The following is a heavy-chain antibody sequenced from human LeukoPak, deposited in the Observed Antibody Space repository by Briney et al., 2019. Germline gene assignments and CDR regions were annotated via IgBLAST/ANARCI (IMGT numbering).Heavy chain of an antibody. J-gene: IGHJ6*02. CDR1: GFTFSSYA. V-gene: IGHV3-30-3*01. CDR2: ISYDGSNK. CDR3: ARDRTGWYYYYGMDV. Sequence: GGSLRLSCAASGFTFSSYAMHWVRQAPGKGLEWVAVISYDGSNKYYADSVKGRFTISRDNSKNTLYLQMNSLRAEDTAVYYCARDRTGWYYYYGMDVWGQGTTVTVSS. D-gene: IGHD2-15*01.